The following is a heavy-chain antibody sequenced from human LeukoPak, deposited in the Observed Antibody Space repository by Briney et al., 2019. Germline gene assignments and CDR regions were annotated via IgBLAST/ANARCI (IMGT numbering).Heavy chain of an antibody. V-gene: IGHV4-4*02. CDR3: ARFFWGGGHVRLRDAFDL. CDR1: GGSISGDNW. J-gene: IGHJ3*01. Sequence: PSETLSLTCAVSGGSISGDNWWSWVRQPPEKGLEWIGEIYHSGSTNYNPSLKSRVTISVDKSKNQFSLKLRFVTAADTAVYYCARFFWGGGHVRLRDAFDLWGQGTMVTVSS. D-gene: IGHD5-12*01. CDR2: IYHSGST.